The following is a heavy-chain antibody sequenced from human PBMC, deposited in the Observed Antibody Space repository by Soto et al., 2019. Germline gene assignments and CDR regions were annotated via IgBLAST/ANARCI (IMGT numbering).Heavy chain of an antibody. J-gene: IGHJ4*02. V-gene: IGHV4-39*01. CDR1: GGSISSSGCH. CDR2: IYYSGTT. D-gene: IGHD6-19*01. CDR3: ARSISVAMDF. Sequence: SETLSLTCTVAGGSISSSGCHWGWIRQPPGKGLEWIGSIYYSGTTYYNPSLKSRVTISVDTSKNQFSLKLSSVTAADTAVYYCARSISVAMDFWGQGTLVTVSS.